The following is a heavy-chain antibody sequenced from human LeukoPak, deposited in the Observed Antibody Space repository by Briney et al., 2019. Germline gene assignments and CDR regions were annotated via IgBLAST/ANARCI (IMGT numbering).Heavy chain of an antibody. CDR3: ASHYYDSSGLPDYFDY. V-gene: IGHV4-34*01. CDR1: GGCFSGYY. Sequence: SETLSLTCAVYGGCFSGYYWSWIRQPPGKGLEWIGEINHSGSTNYNPSLKSRVTISVDTSKNQFSLKLSSVTAADTAVYYCASHYYDSSGLPDYFDYWGQGTLVTVSS. D-gene: IGHD3-22*01. CDR2: INHSGST. J-gene: IGHJ4*02.